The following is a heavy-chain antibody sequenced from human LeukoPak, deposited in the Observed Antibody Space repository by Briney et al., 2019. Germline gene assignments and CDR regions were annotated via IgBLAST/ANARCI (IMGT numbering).Heavy chain of an antibody. J-gene: IGHJ4*02. Sequence: SETLSLTCTVSGGSISSYYWSWIRQPAGKGLEWIGRIYTSGSTNYNPSLKSRVTMSVDTSKNQFSLKLTSVTAADTAVYYCARDGSKGGLSWSLDYWGQGTLVTVSS. CDR1: GGSISSYY. D-gene: IGHD3-10*01. V-gene: IGHV4-4*07. CDR2: IYTSGST. CDR3: ARDGSKGGLSWSLDY.